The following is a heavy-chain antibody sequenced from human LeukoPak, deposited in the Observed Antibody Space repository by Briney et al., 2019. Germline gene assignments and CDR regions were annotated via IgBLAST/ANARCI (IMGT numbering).Heavy chain of an antibody. J-gene: IGHJ4*02. V-gene: IGHV4-30-4*01. CDR3: ARASNLLSGFDY. CDR2: IYYSGNT. Sequence: SETLSLTCTVSGGSISSADHYWSWIRQPPGKGLEWIGYIYYSGNTYYNPSLKSRFTISVDTSKNQFSLKLSSVTAADTAVYYCARASNLLSGFDYWGQETLVTVSS. D-gene: IGHD3-10*01. CDR1: GGSISSADHY.